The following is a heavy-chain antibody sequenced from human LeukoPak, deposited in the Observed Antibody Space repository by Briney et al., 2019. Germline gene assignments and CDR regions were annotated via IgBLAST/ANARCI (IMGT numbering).Heavy chain of an antibody. CDR3: ARQGGSYSPFGF. D-gene: IGHD1-26*01. CDR1: GGSITSDY. J-gene: IGHJ4*02. V-gene: IGHV4-59*08. Sequence: SETLSLTCTVSGGSITSDYWSWIRQPPGKGLEWIGYIYHSGSPKYNPSLNSRVTMSLDTSQNQFSLKLTSVTDADTAVYYCARQGGSYSPFGFWGQGTLVTVSS. CDR2: IYHSGSP.